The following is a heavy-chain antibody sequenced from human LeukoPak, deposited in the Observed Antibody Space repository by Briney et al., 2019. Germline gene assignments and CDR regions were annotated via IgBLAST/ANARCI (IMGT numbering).Heavy chain of an antibody. V-gene: IGHV4-34*01. CDR1: GGSFSGFY. CDR3: AGREQDIVVEQAGKLEF. D-gene: IGHD2-2*01. J-gene: IGHJ4*02. Sequence: PSETLSLTCAVYGGSFSGFYWSWIRQPPGKGLEWIVVINHSGSAKYNPSLKSRVNISADTSKNQFSLQFTVTAADTAMYYCAGREQDIVVEQAGKLEFWGQGVLVSVSS. CDR2: INHSGSA.